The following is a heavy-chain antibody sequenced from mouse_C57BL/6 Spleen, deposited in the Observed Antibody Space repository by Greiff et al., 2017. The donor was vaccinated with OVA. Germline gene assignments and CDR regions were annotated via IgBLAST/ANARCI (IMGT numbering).Heavy chain of an antibody. CDR1: GYSITNGNHW. J-gene: IGHJ1*03. V-gene: IGHV3-4*01. D-gene: IGHD2-4*01. Sequence: EVKLQESGPALVKPSQTVSLTCTVTGYSITNGNHWWNWIRQVSGSKLEWIGYISSSGSTDSNPSLKSRISITRDTSKNQLFLQLNSVTTEDIATYYCAMGFYDYDGNWYFDVWGTGTTVTVSS. CDR3: AMGFYDYDGNWYFDV. CDR2: ISSSGST.